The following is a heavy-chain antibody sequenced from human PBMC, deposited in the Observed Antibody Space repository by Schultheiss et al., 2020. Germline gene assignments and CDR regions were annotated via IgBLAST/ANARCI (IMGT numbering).Heavy chain of an antibody. Sequence: ASVKVSCKASGYTFTSYGISWVRQAPGQGLEWMGWISAYNGNTNYAQKLQGRVTMTTDTSTSTAYMELRSLGSDDTAVYYCARVPEHYYYYYMDVWGKGTTVTVSS. V-gene: IGHV1-18*01. D-gene: IGHD1-14*01. CDR3: ARVPEHYYYYYMDV. CDR1: GYTFTSYG. CDR2: ISAYNGNT. J-gene: IGHJ6*03.